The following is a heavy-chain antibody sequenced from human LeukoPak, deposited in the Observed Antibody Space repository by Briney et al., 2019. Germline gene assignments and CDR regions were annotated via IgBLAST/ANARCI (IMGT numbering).Heavy chain of an antibody. D-gene: IGHD3-10*01. CDR1: GLTFSNYW. V-gene: IGHV3-7*01. CDR3: ARASQYGSGSYSGSFDY. J-gene: IGHJ4*02. Sequence: PGGSLRLSCAASGLTFSNYWMSWVRQGPGKGLEWVANIKHDGSEKYYIDSVKGRFTISRDNSKNTLYLQMNSLRAEDTAVYYCARASQYGSGSYSGSFDYWGQGTLVTVSS. CDR2: IKHDGSEK.